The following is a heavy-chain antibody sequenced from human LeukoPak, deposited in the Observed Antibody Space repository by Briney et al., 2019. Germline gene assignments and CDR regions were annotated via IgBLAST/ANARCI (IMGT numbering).Heavy chain of an antibody. Sequence: PSETLSLTCTVSGGSIRSYYWSWIRQPPGKGLEWIGYIYHSGATNYNPSLKSRVTISVDTSKNQFSLNLSSVTPADTAVYYCASGTMLYWFDSWGQGTRVTVSS. V-gene: IGHV4-59*01. CDR2: IYHSGAT. J-gene: IGHJ5*01. CDR1: GGSIRSYY. D-gene: IGHD1-7*01. CDR3: ASGTMLYWFDS.